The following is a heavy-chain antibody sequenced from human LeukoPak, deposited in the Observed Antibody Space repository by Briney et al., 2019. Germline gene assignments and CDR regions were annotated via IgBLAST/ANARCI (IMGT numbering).Heavy chain of an antibody. Sequence: ASVKVSCKASGGTFSSYAISWVRQAPGQGLEWMGGIIPIFDTANYAQKFQGRLTITADESTSTAYMELSSLRSEDTAVYYCARGLKGPSPSWELPGYYYGMDVWGQGTTVTVSS. V-gene: IGHV1-69*13. CDR3: ARGLKGPSPSWELPGYYYGMDV. D-gene: IGHD1-26*01. J-gene: IGHJ6*02. CDR1: GGTFSSYA. CDR2: IIPIFDTA.